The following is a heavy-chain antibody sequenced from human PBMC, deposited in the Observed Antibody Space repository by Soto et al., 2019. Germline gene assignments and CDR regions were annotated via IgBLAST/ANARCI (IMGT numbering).Heavy chain of an antibody. Sequence: ASVKVSCKASGYTFTTYAINWVRQAPGQGLEWMGWISAYSGNTNYAQKLRGGVTMTTDTSTTTAYMELRSLRSDDTAVYYCARDQTDFDYWRQGTLVTVSS. CDR2: ISAYSGNT. V-gene: IGHV1-18*04. J-gene: IGHJ4*02. CDR3: ARDQTDFDY. CDR1: GYTFTTYA.